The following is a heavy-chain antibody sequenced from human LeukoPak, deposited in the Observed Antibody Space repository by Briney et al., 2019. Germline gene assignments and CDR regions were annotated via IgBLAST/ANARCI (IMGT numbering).Heavy chain of an antibody. CDR2: IRSKANSYAT. CDR1: GFTFSGSA. D-gene: IGHD4-23*01. J-gene: IGHJ4*02. Sequence: PGGSLRLSCAASGFTFSGSAMHWVRQASGKGLEWVGRIRSKANSYATAYAASVKGRFTISRDDSRNTAYLQMNSLKTEDTAVYYCTRNAVYGGGDYWGQGTLVTVSS. V-gene: IGHV3-73*01. CDR3: TRNAVYGGGDY.